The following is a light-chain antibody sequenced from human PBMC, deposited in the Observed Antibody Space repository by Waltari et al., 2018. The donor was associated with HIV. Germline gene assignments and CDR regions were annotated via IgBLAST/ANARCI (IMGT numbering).Light chain of an antibody. CDR2: TNI. J-gene: IGLJ3*02. CDR3: AVWDDSLRSVL. V-gene: IGLV1-44*01. CDR1: SPTLGRNH. Sequence: QSVLTHPPSASGTPGQRVNISCSGRSPTLGRNHVQWYRQFPGEAPKLLIYTNIHRPSGVPDRFSGSKSGTSASLAISGLQSEDEADCYCAVWDDSLRSVLFGGGTRLTVL.